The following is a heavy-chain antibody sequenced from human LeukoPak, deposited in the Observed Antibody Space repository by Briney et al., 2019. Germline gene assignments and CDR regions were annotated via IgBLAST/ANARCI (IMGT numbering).Heavy chain of an antibody. CDR1: GDNVSSNDAA. D-gene: IGHD1-26*01. Sequence: SQTLSLTCAISGDNVSSNDAAWNWIRQSPSRGLERLGRTCYRSKWYNDYAVSVKSRISINPDTSKNQFSLHLNSVTPEDTAIYYCAREIVGATFWFDPWGQGTLVTVSS. CDR3: AREIVGATFWFDP. CDR2: TCYRSKWYN. J-gene: IGHJ5*02. V-gene: IGHV6-1*01.